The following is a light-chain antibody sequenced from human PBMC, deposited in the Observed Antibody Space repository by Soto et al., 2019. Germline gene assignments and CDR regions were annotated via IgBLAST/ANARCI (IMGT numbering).Light chain of an antibody. J-gene: IGKJ1*01. Sequence: DIQMTQSPSTLSGSVGSRFTITCRASQTISSWLAWYQQKPGKAPKLLIYKASTLKSGVPSRFSGSGSGTEFTLTISSLQPDDFATYYCQHYNSYSEAFGHGTKVDIK. CDR3: QHYNSYSEA. CDR2: KAS. V-gene: IGKV1-5*03. CDR1: QTISSW.